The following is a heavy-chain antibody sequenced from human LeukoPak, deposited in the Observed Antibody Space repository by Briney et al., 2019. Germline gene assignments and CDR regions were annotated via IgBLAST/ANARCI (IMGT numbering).Heavy chain of an antibody. D-gene: IGHD3-22*01. CDR2: INPNSGGT. J-gene: IGHJ4*02. CDR1: GYTFTGYY. Sequence: ASVKVSCKASGYTFTGYYMHWVRQAPGQGLEWVGWINPNSGGTNYAQKFQGRVTMTRDTSISTAYMELSRLRSDDTAVYYCASEEVLRGTYYYDSSGYYSSDYWGQGTLVTVSS. V-gene: IGHV1-2*02. CDR3: ASEEVLRGTYYYDSSGYYSSDY.